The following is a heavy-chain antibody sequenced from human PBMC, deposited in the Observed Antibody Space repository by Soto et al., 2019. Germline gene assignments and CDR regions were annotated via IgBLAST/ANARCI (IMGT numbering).Heavy chain of an antibody. Sequence: ASVKVSFKASGYTFTSYAMHWVRQAPGQRLEWMGWINAGNGNTKYSQKFQGRVTITRDTSASTAYMELSSLRSEDTAVYYCAREDYDILTGYYTFEYWGQGTLVTVSS. CDR3: AREDYDILTGYYTFEY. CDR2: INAGNGNT. CDR1: GYTFTSYA. V-gene: IGHV1-3*01. J-gene: IGHJ4*02. D-gene: IGHD3-9*01.